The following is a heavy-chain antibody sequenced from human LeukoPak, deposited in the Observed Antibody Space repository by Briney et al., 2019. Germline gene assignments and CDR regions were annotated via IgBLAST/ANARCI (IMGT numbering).Heavy chain of an antibody. Sequence: GDSLKISCKGSTDIFSNYWIGWVRQLPGKGLEWLGIIYPDDSDTRYSPSFQGQVTISADKSISTAYLQWSSLKASDTAMYYCARHVYGSPDRSPNWFDPWGQGTLVTVSS. D-gene: IGHD3-10*01. CDR1: TDIFSNYW. J-gene: IGHJ5*02. CDR2: IYPDDSDT. CDR3: ARHVYGSPDRSPNWFDP. V-gene: IGHV5-51*01.